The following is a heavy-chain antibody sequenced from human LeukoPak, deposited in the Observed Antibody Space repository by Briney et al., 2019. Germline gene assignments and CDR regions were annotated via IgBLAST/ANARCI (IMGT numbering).Heavy chain of an antibody. CDR2: INHSGST. D-gene: IGHD3-10*01. V-gene: IGHV4-34*01. CDR3: ARARKWYYGSGSYYPYYFDY. Sequence: SETLSLTCAVYGGSFSGYYWSWIRQPPGKGLEWIGEINHSGSTNYNPSLKSRVTISVDTSKNQFSLKLSSVTAADTAVYYCARARKWYYGSGSYYPYYFDYWGQGILVTVSS. CDR1: GGSFSGYY. J-gene: IGHJ4*02.